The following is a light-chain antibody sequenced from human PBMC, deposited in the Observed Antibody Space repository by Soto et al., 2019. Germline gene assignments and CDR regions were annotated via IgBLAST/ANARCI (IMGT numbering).Light chain of an antibody. V-gene: IGKV3-11*01. CDR1: QSVSSY. J-gene: IGKJ4*01. Sequence: PGEKATLSCRASQSVSSYLAWYQQKPGQAPRLLLYDASTRATGIPARFSGSGSGTDFTLTISSLEPEDVAVYYCQQRSNWPPTFGGGTQVEIK. CDR2: DAS. CDR3: QQRSNWPPT.